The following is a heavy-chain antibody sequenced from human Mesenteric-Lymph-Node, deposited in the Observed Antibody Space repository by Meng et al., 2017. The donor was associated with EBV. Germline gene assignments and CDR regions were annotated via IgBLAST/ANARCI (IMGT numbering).Heavy chain of an antibody. CDR2: INHSGST. V-gene: IGHV4-4*02. D-gene: IGHD1-26*01. CDR3: ARRGKVGAGY. CDR1: GGDISSSSW. J-gene: IGHJ4*02. Sequence: QVQVREWGPGLVKPSGTLFLTCSVAGGDISSSSWWSWVRQPPGKGLEWLGEINHSGSTNYNPSLKSRVTISVDTSKNQFSLKLSSVTAADTAVYYCARRGKVGAGYWGQGTLVTVSS.